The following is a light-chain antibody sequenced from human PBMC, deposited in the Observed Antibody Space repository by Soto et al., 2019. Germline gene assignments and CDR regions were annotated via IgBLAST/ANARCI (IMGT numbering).Light chain of an antibody. V-gene: IGKV3-15*01. J-gene: IGKJ4*01. Sequence: EIVMTQSPATLSVSPGERATLSCRASQSVSSNLAWYQQKPGQTPRLLIYDASSRATGIPARFSGSGSGKDFTLTISSLQSEDFAVYYCQQYNNWPLTFGGGTNVEIK. CDR3: QQYNNWPLT. CDR2: DAS. CDR1: QSVSSN.